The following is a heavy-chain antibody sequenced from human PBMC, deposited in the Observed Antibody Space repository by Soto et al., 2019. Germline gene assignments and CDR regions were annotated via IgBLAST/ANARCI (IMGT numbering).Heavy chain of an antibody. V-gene: IGHV3-21*01. CDR1: GFTVSSYS. J-gene: IGHJ6*02. D-gene: IGHD2-15*01. Sequence: GSLRLAGATSGFTVSSYSMNWVRQAPGMGLEWVSPISSSSRYIYYADSVRGRFTISRDNAKNSLYLQINSPRAEDTAVYYCARDRLVAATSAPPYCYYGMDVWGQGTTVTVSS. CDR3: ARDRLVAATSAPPYCYYGMDV. CDR2: ISSSSRYI.